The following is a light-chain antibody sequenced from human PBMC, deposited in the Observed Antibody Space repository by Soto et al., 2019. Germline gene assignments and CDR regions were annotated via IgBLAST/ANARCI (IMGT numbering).Light chain of an antibody. CDR2: DAS. CDR1: LSVSSY. V-gene: IGKV3-11*01. Sequence: EIVLTQSPATLSLSPGERATLSCRASLSVSSYLAWYQPKPGQAPRLLIHDASNRATGIPARFSGSGSGTDFTLTISSLEPDDFAVYYCQQRSNWTFGGGTKVEIK. J-gene: IGKJ4*01. CDR3: QQRSNWT.